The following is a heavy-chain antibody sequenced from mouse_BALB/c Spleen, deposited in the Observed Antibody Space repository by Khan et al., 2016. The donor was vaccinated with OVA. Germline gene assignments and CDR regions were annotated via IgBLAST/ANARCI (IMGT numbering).Heavy chain of an antibody. Sequence: QVQLKESGPGLVAPSQSLSITCTVSGSSSTSYGVSWARQTPGKGLEWLGVIWSDENTNYHSSLKSRLTSTKDNSKSQVLLKLNSLQTDDTATYYWAIIFYGYDWFAYWGQGSLVTVSA. CDR2: IWSDENT. CDR3: AIIFYGYDWFAY. CDR1: GSSSTSYG. V-gene: IGHV2-3*01. J-gene: IGHJ3*01. D-gene: IGHD2-2*01.